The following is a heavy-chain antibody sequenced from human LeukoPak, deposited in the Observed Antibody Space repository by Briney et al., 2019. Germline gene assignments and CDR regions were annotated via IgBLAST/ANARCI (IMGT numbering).Heavy chain of an antibody. J-gene: IGHJ4*02. Sequence: GGSLRLSCAASGFTFSSNGMHWVRQAPGKSLEWVAFIRYDGTNKYYADSVKGRFTISRDNSKNTLYLQMNSLRPEDTAVYYCAKVPIIAAAGASTNVDYWGQGTLVTVSS. D-gene: IGHD6-13*01. CDR1: GFTFSSNG. V-gene: IGHV3-30*02. CDR2: IRYDGTNK. CDR3: AKVPIIAAAGASTNVDY.